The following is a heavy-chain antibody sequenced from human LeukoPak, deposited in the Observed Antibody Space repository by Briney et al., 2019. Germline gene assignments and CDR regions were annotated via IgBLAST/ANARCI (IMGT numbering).Heavy chain of an antibody. CDR1: GGSVSSGSYY. V-gene: IGHV4-61*02. Sequence: PSQTLSLTCTVSGGSVSSGSYYWSWIRQPAGKGLEWIGRIFASGSTNYNPSLQSRVTISVDTSKNQFSLKLSSVTAADTAVYYCARRFVGYDSSWGASDIWGQGTMVTVSS. J-gene: IGHJ3*02. CDR2: IFASGST. D-gene: IGHD3-22*01. CDR3: ARRFVGYDSSWGASDI.